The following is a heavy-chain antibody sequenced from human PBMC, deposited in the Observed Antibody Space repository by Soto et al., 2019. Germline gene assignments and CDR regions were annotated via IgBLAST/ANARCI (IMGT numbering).Heavy chain of an antibody. Sequence: EVQVLESGGGLVQPGGSVRLSCAASGYTFSNFVMSWVRQPPGKGLEWVSALSGSGADTYYADSVKGRFTISRDNSKNTLYLQINSLRAEYTAVYYCAKRRGDGYFDLWGRGTLVTVSS. CDR2: LSGSGADT. V-gene: IGHV3-23*01. CDR3: AKRRGDGYFDL. J-gene: IGHJ2*01. CDR1: GYTFSNFV. D-gene: IGHD7-27*01.